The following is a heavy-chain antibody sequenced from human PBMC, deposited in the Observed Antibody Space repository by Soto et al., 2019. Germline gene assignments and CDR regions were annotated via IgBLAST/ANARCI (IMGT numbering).Heavy chain of an antibody. CDR2: IKQDGSEK. CDR1: GFPFSSYW. D-gene: IGHD1-26*01. CDR3: AREVLATFDP. V-gene: IGHV3-7*01. J-gene: IGHJ5*02. Sequence: DVQLVESGGGLVQPGGSLRLSCAASGFPFSSYWMSWVRQAPGKGPEWVASIKQDGSEKHYMDSVKGRFTTSKDNAKDSLYLQMNNLRAEDTGVYYCAREVLATFDPWGQGTQVTVSS.